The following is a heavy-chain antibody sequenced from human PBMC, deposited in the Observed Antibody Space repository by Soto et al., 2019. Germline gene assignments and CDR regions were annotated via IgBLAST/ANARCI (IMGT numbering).Heavy chain of an antibody. CDR1: GYSFTSYW. Sequence: GESLKISCKGSGYSFTSYWIGWVRQMPGKDLEWMGIIYPGDSGTRYSPSFQGQVTISADTSISTAYLQWSSLKASDTAMYYCARTHDRYSNWNDALDIWGQGTMVTVAS. D-gene: IGHD5-12*01. CDR3: ARTHDRYSNWNDALDI. CDR2: IYPGDSGT. V-gene: IGHV5-51*01. J-gene: IGHJ3*02.